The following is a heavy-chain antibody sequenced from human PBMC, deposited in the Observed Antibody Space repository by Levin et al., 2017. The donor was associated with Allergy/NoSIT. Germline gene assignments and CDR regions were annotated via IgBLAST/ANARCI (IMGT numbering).Heavy chain of an antibody. Sequence: ASETLSLTCAVYGGSFSGYYWSWIRQPPGKGLEWIGEINHSGSTNYNPSLKSRVTISVDTSKNQFSLKLSSVTAADTAVYYCARGFHMARNFYYYYYYGMDVWGQGTTVTVSS. V-gene: IGHV4-34*01. D-gene: IGHD2-21*01. J-gene: IGHJ6*02. CDR2: INHSGST. CDR3: ARGFHMARNFYYYYYYGMDV. CDR1: GGSFSGYY.